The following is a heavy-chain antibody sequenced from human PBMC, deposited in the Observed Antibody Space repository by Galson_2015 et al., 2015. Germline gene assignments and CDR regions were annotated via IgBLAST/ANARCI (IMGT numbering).Heavy chain of an antibody. CDR3: ARVGWRDVVVVAATPFRAFDI. V-gene: IGHV4-34*01. CDR1: GGSFSGYY. Sequence: SETLSLTCVVYGGSFSGYYWSWIRQPPGKGLEWIGEINHSGSTNYNPSLKSRVTISVDTSKNQFSLKLSSVTAADTAVYYCARVGWRDVVVVAATPFRAFDIWGQGTMVTVSS. CDR2: INHSGST. D-gene: IGHD2-15*01. J-gene: IGHJ3*02.